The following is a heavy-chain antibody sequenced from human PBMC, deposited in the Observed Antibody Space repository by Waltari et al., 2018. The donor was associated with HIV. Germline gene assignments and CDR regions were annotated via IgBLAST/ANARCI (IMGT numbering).Heavy chain of an antibody. J-gene: IGHJ4*02. Sequence: QVQLLESGPGLVKPSESLSLTCTGPAGPISSYYWCWIGQPPGKGLEWIGYIYYSGSTNYNPSLKSRVTISVDTSKNQFSLKLSSVTAADTAVYYCARGDYDFWSGYYFDYWGQGTLVTVSS. CDR2: IYYSGST. D-gene: IGHD3-3*01. CDR1: AGPISSYY. CDR3: ARGDYDFWSGYYFDY. V-gene: IGHV4-59*01.